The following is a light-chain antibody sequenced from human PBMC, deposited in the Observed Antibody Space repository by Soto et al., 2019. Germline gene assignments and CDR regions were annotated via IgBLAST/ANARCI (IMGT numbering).Light chain of an antibody. V-gene: IGKV1-5*03. Sequence: DIQMTQSPSSLSASVQDRVIITCRASQSISKHLNWYQRKQGKAPKILIYKASTLKSGVPSRFSGSGSGTEGTITISSLQQDDGATYDCQHYNSYSEAFGQGTKVDIK. J-gene: IGKJ1*01. CDR2: KAS. CDR1: QSISKH. CDR3: QHYNSYSEA.